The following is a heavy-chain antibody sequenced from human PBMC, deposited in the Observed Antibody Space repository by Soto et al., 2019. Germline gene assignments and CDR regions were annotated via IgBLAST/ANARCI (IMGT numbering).Heavy chain of an antibody. D-gene: IGHD4-17*01. CDR3: ARNDYGAYFLEY. V-gene: IGHV3-21*01. J-gene: IGHJ4*02. CDR1: GFTFSSYS. Sequence: VQLVASGGGLVKPGGSLRLSCAASGFTFSSYSMNWVRQAPGKGLEWVSSISSSSSYIYYADSVKGRFAISRDNAKNSVYLQVNSLGAEDTAVYYCARNDYGAYFLEYWGQGTLVTVSS. CDR2: ISSSSSYI.